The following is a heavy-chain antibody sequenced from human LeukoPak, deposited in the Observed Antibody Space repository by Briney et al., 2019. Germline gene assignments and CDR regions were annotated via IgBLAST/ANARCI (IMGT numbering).Heavy chain of an antibody. V-gene: IGHV3-49*04. J-gene: IGHJ4*02. Sequence: PGRSLRLSCTASGFTFGDYAMSWVRQAPGKGLKWVGFIRSKAYGGTTEYAASVKGRFTISRDDSKSIAYLQMNSLKTEDTAVYYCTRLYCSGGSCYFDELPADYWGQGTLVTVSS. CDR1: GFTFGDYA. CDR2: IRSKAYGGTT. D-gene: IGHD2-15*01. CDR3: TRLYCSGGSCYFDELPADY.